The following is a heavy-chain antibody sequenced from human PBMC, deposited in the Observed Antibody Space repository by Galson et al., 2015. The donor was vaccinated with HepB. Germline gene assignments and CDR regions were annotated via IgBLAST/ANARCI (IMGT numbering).Heavy chain of an antibody. CDR1: GFTFSDYY. D-gene: IGHD4-17*01. J-gene: IGHJ4*02. V-gene: IGHV3-11*05. Sequence: SLRLSCAASGFTFSDYYMNWLRQAPGKGLEWISYISSRSSYTKYADSVKGRFTISRDNTKNSLYLQMNSLRVEDTAVYYCAREITVTTPGDYWGQGTLVTVSS. CDR2: ISSRSSYT. CDR3: AREITVTTPGDY.